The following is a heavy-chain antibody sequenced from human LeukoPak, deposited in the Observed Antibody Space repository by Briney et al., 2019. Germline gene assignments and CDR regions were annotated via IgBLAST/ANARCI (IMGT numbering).Heavy chain of an antibody. V-gene: IGHV4-34*01. D-gene: IGHD3-9*01. Sequence: SETLSLTCAVYGGSFSGYYWSWIRQPPGKGLEWIGEINHSGSTNYNPSLKSRVTISVDTSKNHFSLKLSSVTAADTAVYYCVRPHSTFFDQDAAYYFDYWGQGTLVTVSS. CDR1: GGSFSGYY. CDR2: INHSGST. CDR3: VRPHSTFFDQDAAYYFDY. J-gene: IGHJ4*02.